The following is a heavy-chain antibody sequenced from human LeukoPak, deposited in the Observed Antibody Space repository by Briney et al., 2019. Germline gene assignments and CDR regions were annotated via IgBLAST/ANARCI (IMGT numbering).Heavy chain of an antibody. Sequence: GGSLRLSCEASGFTFSHHWMHWVRQAPGKGLVWVSRTNTDGSSTTYVDSVKGRFTISRDNAKNTMYLQMNSLRAEDTAVYYCVPTDSSGLDWGQGTLVTVSS. CDR3: VPTDSSGLD. J-gene: IGHJ4*02. D-gene: IGHD3-22*01. V-gene: IGHV3-74*01. CDR2: TNTDGSST. CDR1: GFTFSHHW.